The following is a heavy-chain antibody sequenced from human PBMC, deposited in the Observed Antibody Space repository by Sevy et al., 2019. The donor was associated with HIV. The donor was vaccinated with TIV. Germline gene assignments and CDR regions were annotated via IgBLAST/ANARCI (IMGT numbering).Heavy chain of an antibody. J-gene: IGHJ6*02. D-gene: IGHD4-17*01. Sequence: SETLSLTCTVSGGSISSSSYYWGWIRQPLGKGLEWIGSIYYSGSTYYNPSLKSRVTISVDTSKNQFSLKLSSVTAADTAVYYCGRHTDYYYGMDVWGQGTTVTVSS. CDR1: GGSISSSSYY. CDR3: GRHTDYYYGMDV. CDR2: IYYSGST. V-gene: IGHV4-39*01.